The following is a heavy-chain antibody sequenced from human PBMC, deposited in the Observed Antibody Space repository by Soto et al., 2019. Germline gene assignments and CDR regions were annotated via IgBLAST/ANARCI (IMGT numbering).Heavy chain of an antibody. CDR2: ISGSGGST. J-gene: IGHJ4*02. D-gene: IGHD2-15*01. Sequence: GGSLRLSCAASGFTFSRYAMSWVRQAPGKGLEWVSAISGSGGSTYYADSVKGRFTISRDNSKNTLYLQMNSLRAEDTAVYYCAKGANIVVVVAVYYWGQGTLVTVSS. V-gene: IGHV3-23*01. CDR1: GFTFSRYA. CDR3: AKGANIVVVVAVYY.